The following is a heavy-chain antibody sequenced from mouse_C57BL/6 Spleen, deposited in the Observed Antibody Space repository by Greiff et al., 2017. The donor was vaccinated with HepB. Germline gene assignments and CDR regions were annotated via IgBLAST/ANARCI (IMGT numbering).Heavy chain of an antibody. J-gene: IGHJ2*01. CDR1: GYAFSSYW. CDR3: ARGITTALGGDFDY. Sequence: QVQLQQSGAELVKPGASVKISCKASGYAFSSYWMNWVKQRPGKGLEWIGQIYPGDGDTNYNGKFKGKATLTADKSSSTAYMQLSSLTSEDSAVYFCARGITTALGGDFDYWGQGTTLTVSS. V-gene: IGHV1-80*01. D-gene: IGHD1-1*01. CDR2: IYPGDGDT.